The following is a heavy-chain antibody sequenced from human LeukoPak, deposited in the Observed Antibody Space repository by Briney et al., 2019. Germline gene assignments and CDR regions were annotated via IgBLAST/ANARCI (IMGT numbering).Heavy chain of an antibody. CDR3: AKDGEPGIAVAGPAGY. D-gene: IGHD6-19*01. CDR2: IWYDGSNK. CDR1: GFTFSSYG. V-gene: IGHV3-33*06. Sequence: GRSLRLSCAASGFTFSSYGMHWVRQAPGKGLEWVAVIWYDGSNKYYADSVKGRFTISRDNSKNTLYLQMNSLRAEDTAVYYCAKDGEPGIAVAGPAGYWGQGTLVTVSS. J-gene: IGHJ4*02.